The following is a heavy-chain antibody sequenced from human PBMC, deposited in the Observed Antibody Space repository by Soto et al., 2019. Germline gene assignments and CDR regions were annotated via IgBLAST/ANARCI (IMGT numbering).Heavy chain of an antibody. V-gene: IGHV3-23*01. CDR2: VSNSGTST. J-gene: IGHJ5*02. CDR3: VKDLAASGWFDP. CDR1: GFMFSGYA. Sequence: EVQLLESGGGLAQPGESLTLSCAASGFMFSGYAMSWVRQAPGKGLEWVSAVSNSGTSTSYSDSVKGRFTISRDNSKTTLYLQMSILTAEDTALYYCVKDLAASGWFDPWGQGTLVIVSS. D-gene: IGHD2-15*01.